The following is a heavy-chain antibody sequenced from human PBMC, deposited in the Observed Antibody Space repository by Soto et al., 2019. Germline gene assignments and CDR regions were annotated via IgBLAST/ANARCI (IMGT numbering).Heavy chain of an antibody. J-gene: IGHJ4*02. CDR3: ARSDIVVVPAAPVDY. CDR1: GYTFTSYG. CDR2: ISAYNGNT. V-gene: IGHV1-18*04. Sequence: ASVKVSCKASGYTFTSYGISWVRQAPGQGLEWMGWISAYNGNTNYAQKLQGRVTMTTDTSTSTAYMELRSLRSDDTAVYYCARSDIVVVPAAPVDYWGQGTMGTVS. D-gene: IGHD2-2*01.